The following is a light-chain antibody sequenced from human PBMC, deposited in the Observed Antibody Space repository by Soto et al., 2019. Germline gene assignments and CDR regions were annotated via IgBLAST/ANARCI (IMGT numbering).Light chain of an antibody. Sequence: DIQRTESASTLSASAGHRVTITFRASQDIRNDLACYQQKPGKVPKVLILGASTLQSGVPSRFSGSGSGTDFTLTISSLRPEDVATYYCQKCNIAPFTFGPGTKVDI. V-gene: IGKV1-27*01. CDR3: QKCNIAPFT. J-gene: IGKJ3*01. CDR1: QDIRND. CDR2: GAS.